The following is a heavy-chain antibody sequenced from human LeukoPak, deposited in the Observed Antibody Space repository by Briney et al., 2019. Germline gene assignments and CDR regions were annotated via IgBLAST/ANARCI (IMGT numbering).Heavy chain of an antibody. CDR2: IIPIFGTA. Sequence: ASVKVSCKASGGTFSSYAISWVRQAPGQGLEWMGGIIPIFGTANYAQKFQGRVTITADESTSAAYMELSSLRSEDTAVYYCARDREGSGSFDALDIWGQGTMVTVSS. CDR1: GGTFSSYA. J-gene: IGHJ3*02. V-gene: IGHV1-69*13. D-gene: IGHD3-10*01. CDR3: ARDREGSGSFDALDI.